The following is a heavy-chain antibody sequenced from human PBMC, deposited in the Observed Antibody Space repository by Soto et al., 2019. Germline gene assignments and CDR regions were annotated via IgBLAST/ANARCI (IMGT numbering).Heavy chain of an antibody. D-gene: IGHD2-2*01. Sequence: EVHLVESGGDLVQPGGSLRLSCAASGFTVSSNHMSWVRQAPGKGLEWVSVIYRDGSRYYADSVKARFTISRDISRNTLFLXMDXXXVXXXXMXXXVXXXXXXXXXXXXXXGQGTRVTVSS. J-gene: IGHJ4*02. CDR2: IYRDGSR. CDR3: VXXXXXXXXXXXXX. V-gene: IGHV3-66*01. CDR1: GFTVSSNH.